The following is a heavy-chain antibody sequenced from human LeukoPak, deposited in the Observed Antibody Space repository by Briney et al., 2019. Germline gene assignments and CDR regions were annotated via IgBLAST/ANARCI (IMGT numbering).Heavy chain of an antibody. CDR1: GGSISSTSYY. V-gene: IGHV4-39*07. D-gene: IGHD2-8*01. J-gene: IGHJ5*02. CDR3: AETNTQDWFDP. CDR2: IYHSGET. Sequence: PSETLSLTCRVSGGSISSTSYYWGWIRQPPGKGLVWIASIYHSGETFYNPSLESRVAISVDTSNNEVFLDLYSVTAADTAMYYCAETNTQDWFDPWGRGTLVTVSS.